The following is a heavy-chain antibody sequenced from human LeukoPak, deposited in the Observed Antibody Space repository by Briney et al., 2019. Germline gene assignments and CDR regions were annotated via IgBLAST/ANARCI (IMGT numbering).Heavy chain of an antibody. V-gene: IGHV3-30*02. CDR2: IRYDGSNK. J-gene: IGHJ3*02. CDR3: AKALYSGSYCWPNDAFDI. Sequence: GGSLRLSCAASGFTFSSYGMHWVRQAPGKGLEWVAFIRYDGSNKYYADSVKGRFTISRDNSKNTLYLQMNSLRAEDTAVYYCAKALYSGSYCWPNDAFDIWGQGTMVTVSS. CDR1: GFTFSSYG. D-gene: IGHD1-26*01.